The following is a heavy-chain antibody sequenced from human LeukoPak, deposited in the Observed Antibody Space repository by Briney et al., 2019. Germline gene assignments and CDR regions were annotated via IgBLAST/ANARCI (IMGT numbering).Heavy chain of an antibody. J-gene: IGHJ4*02. V-gene: IGHV4-39*07. CDR2: IYYSGST. D-gene: IGHD6-19*01. CDR1: GGSISSSTYY. CDR3: ARDRTPTYSSGWYFDY. Sequence: SETLSLTCTVSGGSISSSTYYWGWIRQPPGKGLEWIGTIYYSGSTYYNPSFKSRVTISVDTSKNQFSLKLSSVTAADTAVYYCARDRTPTYSSGWYFDYWGQGTLVTVSS.